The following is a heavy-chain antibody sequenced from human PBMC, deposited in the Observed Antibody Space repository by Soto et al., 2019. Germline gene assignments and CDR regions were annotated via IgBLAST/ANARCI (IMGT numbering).Heavy chain of an antibody. CDR3: ARDMLGYSYADY. D-gene: IGHD5-18*01. Sequence: LVQSGAEVKKPGSSVKVSCXASGGTFSSYAISWXXXXXXXXLXWMGGIIPIFGTANYAQKFQGRVTITADESTSTAYMELSSLRSEDTAVYYCARDMLGYSYADYWGQGTLVTVSS. CDR1: GGTFSSYA. J-gene: IGHJ4*02. CDR2: IIPIFGTA. V-gene: IGHV1-69*01.